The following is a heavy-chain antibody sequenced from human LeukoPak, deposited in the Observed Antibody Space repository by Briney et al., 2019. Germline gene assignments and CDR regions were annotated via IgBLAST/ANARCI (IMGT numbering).Heavy chain of an antibody. V-gene: IGHV1-24*01. D-gene: IGHD3-10*01. CDR3: VTDQYYYGSGHWGAFDI. Sequence: RASVKVSCKVSGYTLTELSMHWVRQAPGKGLEWMGGLDPEDGETIYAQKFQGRVTMTEDTSTDTAYMELSSLRSEDTAVYYCVTDQYYYGSGHWGAFDIWGQGTMVTVSS. CDR1: GYTLTELS. J-gene: IGHJ3*02. CDR2: LDPEDGET.